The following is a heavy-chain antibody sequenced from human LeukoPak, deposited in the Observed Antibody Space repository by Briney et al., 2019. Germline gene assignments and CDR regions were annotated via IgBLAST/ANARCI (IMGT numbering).Heavy chain of an antibody. V-gene: IGHV3-30-3*01. CDR1: GFTFSSYA. Sequence: AGGSLRLSCAASGFTFSSYAMHWVRQAPGKGLEWVAVISYDGSNKYYADSVKGRFTISRDNSKNTLYLQMNSLRAEDTAVYYCARVRRLIAAAGRGQTGPIDYWGQGTLVTVSS. J-gene: IGHJ4*02. CDR3: ARVRRLIAAAGRGQTGPIDY. CDR2: ISYDGSNK. D-gene: IGHD6-13*01.